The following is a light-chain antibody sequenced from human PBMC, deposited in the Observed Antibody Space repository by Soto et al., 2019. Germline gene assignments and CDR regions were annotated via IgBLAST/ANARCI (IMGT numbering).Light chain of an antibody. V-gene: IGLV1-47*01. CDR3: AAWDDTLNGLV. CDR2: RAS. CDR1: SSNIGSNY. J-gene: IGLJ2*01. Sequence: QSVLTQPPSASGTPGQRVTISCSGSSSNIGSNYVYWYQQVPGTAPRLLMYRASQRPSGVPDRFSGSKSGTSASLATSGLRSEDEADYYCAAWDDTLNGLVFGGGTKVTVL.